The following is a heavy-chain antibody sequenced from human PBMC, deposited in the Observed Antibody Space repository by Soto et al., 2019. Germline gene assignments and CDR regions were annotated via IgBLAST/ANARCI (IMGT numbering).Heavy chain of an antibody. J-gene: IGHJ5*02. D-gene: IGHD3-22*01. CDR1: GFTFSDYY. Sequence: GGSLRLSCAASGFTFSDYYMSWIRQAPGKGLEWVSTISGSGGSTYYADSVKGRFTISRDNSKNTLYLQMNSLRAEDTAVYYCARMGDSSGYSGWFDPWGQGTLVTVSS. CDR2: ISGSGGST. V-gene: IGHV3-23*01. CDR3: ARMGDSSGYSGWFDP.